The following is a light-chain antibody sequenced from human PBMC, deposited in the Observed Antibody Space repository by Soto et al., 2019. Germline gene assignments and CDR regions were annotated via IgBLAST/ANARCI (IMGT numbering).Light chain of an antibody. CDR1: QSVSSSY. CDR2: GSS. Sequence: EVVLTQSPGTLSLSPGERATLSCRASQSVSSSYLAWYQQKPGQAPRLLIYGSSSRATGFPDRFSGSGSGTDFALTISRLEPADFAVYYCQQYGSSPPLYTFGQGTKLEIK. CDR3: QQYGSSPPLYT. J-gene: IGKJ2*01. V-gene: IGKV3-20*01.